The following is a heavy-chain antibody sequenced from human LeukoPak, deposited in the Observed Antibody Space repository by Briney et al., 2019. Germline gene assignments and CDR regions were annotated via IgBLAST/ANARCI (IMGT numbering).Heavy chain of an antibody. Sequence: SETLSLTCTVSGGSISSGGYCWSWIRQHPGKGLEWIGYISYSGSTYYNPSLESRVTISADTSKNQFSLKLSSVPAADTAVYYCARGAYYFDYWGQGAPVTVSS. CDR3: ARGAYYFDY. CDR1: GGSISSGGYC. J-gene: IGHJ4*02. V-gene: IGHV4-31*03. CDR2: ISYSGST.